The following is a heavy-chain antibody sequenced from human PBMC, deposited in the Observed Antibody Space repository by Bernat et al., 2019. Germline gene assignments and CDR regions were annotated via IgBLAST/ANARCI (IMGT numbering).Heavy chain of an antibody. CDR1: GYTFINYG. Sequence: QVQLLQSGTDVKKPGASLRVSCKASGYTFINYGITWVRQAPGQGLEWMGWINPYNGNTNYAQTVQGRVPMPPATSTSTAYMEMTSLRSDDTAVYYCAAAPSQVPAANIWFDPWGQGTLVTVSS. V-gene: IGHV1-18*01. CDR2: INPYNGNT. CDR3: AAAPSQVPAANIWFDP. D-gene: IGHD2-2*01. J-gene: IGHJ5*01.